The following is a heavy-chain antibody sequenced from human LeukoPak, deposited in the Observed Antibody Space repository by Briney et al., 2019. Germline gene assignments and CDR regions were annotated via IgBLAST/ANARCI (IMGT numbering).Heavy chain of an antibody. V-gene: IGHV1-2*02. Sequence: ASVTVSCKASGYTFSGFTGYYIHWVRQAPGQGLEWMGWLNPNSGGTNSAQKFQGRVTMTRDTSISTAYMELSRLGSDDTAVYYCARGGESKEAVVLKGWFDPWGQGTLVTVSS. J-gene: IGHJ5*02. D-gene: IGHD6-19*01. CDR2: LNPNSGGT. CDR1: GYTFSGFTGYY. CDR3: ARGGESKEAVVLKGWFDP.